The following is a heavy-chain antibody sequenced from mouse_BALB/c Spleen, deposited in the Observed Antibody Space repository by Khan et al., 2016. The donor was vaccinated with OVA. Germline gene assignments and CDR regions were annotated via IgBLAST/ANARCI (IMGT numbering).Heavy chain of an antibody. V-gene: IGHV1-4*01. CDR2: INPSNNYT. J-gene: IGHJ3*01. CDR3: VRERAYYRSDGWFAY. D-gene: IGHD2-14*01. Sequence: QVQLQQSGAELARPGASVKMSCTASGYTFTSYTIHWVSQRPGQALKWIGHINPSNNYTYYNQNFKDKAILIVDKSSSTAYMQLSSLTSEDSAVYYYVRERAYYRSDGWFAYWGQGTLVTVSA. CDR1: GYTFTSYT.